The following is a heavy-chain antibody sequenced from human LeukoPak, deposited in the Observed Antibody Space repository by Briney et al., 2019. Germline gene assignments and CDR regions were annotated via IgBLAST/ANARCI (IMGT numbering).Heavy chain of an antibody. CDR1: GFTFSSYG. V-gene: IGHV3-23*01. J-gene: IGHJ4*02. D-gene: IGHD2-15*01. CDR3: AKDTAALSFVIDS. CDR2: LSGSGNGT. Sequence: GGSLRLSCAASGFTFSSYGMTWVRQAPGKGLEWVSALSGSGNGTYYADSVKGRFTISRDNSKNTLYLRMNSLRAEDTAVYYCAKDTAALSFVIDSWGQGTLVTVSS.